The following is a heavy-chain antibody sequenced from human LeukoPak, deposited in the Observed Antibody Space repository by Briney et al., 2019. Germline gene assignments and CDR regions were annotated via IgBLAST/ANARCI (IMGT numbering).Heavy chain of an antibody. D-gene: IGHD6-13*01. V-gene: IGHV3-48*04. CDR3: ARGGYSSSWFPAEYFQH. J-gene: IGHJ1*01. CDR2: ISSSSSTI. CDR1: GFTFSSYS. Sequence: GGSLRLSCAASGFTFSSYSMNWVCQAPGKGLEWVSSISSSSSTIYYADSVKGRFTISRDNAKNSLYLQMNSLRAEDTAVYYCARGGYSSSWFPAEYFQHWGQGTLVTVSS.